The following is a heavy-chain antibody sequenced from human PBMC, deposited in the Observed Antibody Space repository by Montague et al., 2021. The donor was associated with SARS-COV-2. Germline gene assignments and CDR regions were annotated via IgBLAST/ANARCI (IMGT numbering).Heavy chain of an antibody. CDR1: GGSISSGGYY. CDR2: IYYSGSA. Sequence: TLSLTCTVSGGSISSGGYYWSWIRQHPGKGLEWIGYIYYSGSAYYNPSLKSRVTISVDTSKNQFSLKLTSVTAADTAVYYCARERRYCSGGSCYSGWLDPWGQGTLVTVSS. D-gene: IGHD2-15*01. V-gene: IGHV4-31*03. J-gene: IGHJ5*02. CDR3: ARERRYCSGGSCYSGWLDP.